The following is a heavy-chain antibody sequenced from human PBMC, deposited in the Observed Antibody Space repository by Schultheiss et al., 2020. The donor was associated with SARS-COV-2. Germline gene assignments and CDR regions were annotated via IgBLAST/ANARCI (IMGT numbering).Heavy chain of an antibody. J-gene: IGHJ6*02. CDR1: GFTFSSYG. CDR2: IWYDGSNK. Sequence: GGSLRXSCAASGFTFSSYGMHWVRQAPGKGLEWVAVIWYDGSNKYYADSVKGRFTISRDNSKNTLYLQMNSLRAEDTAVYYCARDRNSGWLNYYYYGMDVWGQGTTVTVSS. D-gene: IGHD6-19*01. V-gene: IGHV3-33*01. CDR3: ARDRNSGWLNYYYYGMDV.